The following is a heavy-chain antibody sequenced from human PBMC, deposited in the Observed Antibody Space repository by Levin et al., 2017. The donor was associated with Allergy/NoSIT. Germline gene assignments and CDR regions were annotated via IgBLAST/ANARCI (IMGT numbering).Heavy chain of an antibody. CDR2: IWYDGSNE. J-gene: IGHJ4*02. Sequence: PGGSLRLSCAASGFTFSSYGMHWVRQAPGKGLEWVAVIWYDGSNEYYADSVKGRFTISRDNSKNTLYLQMNSLRAEDTAVYYCARGPHIVVVTAPDYWGQGTLVTVSS. CDR3: ARGPHIVVVTAPDY. D-gene: IGHD2-21*02. CDR1: GFTFSSYG. V-gene: IGHV3-33*01.